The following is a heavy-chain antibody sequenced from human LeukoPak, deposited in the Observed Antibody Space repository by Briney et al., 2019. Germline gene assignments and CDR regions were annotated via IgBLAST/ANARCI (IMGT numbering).Heavy chain of an antibody. CDR2: INQDGSEE. J-gene: IGHJ4*02. Sequence: PGGSLRLSCAASGFTFSNYWMTWVRQAPGKGLEGVAQINQDGSEEHYMDSVKARFTISRDNAKNSLSLQMNSLRAEDTAVYYCVRDGGVSGYDLLDYWGQGTLVTVSS. D-gene: IGHD5-12*01. CDR3: VRDGGVSGYDLLDY. CDR1: GFTFSNYW. V-gene: IGHV3-7*01.